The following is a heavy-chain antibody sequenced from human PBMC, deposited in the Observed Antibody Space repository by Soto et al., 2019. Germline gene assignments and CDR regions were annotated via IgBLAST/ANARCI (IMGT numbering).Heavy chain of an antibody. Sequence: SETLSLTCTVSGGSVSSGSYYWSWIRQPPGKGLEWIGYIYYSGSTNYNPSLKSRVTISVDTSKNQFSLKLSSVTAADTAVYYCARDRGGSYSMGVAFDYWGQGTLVTVSS. CDR3: ARDRGGSYSMGVAFDY. CDR2: IYYSGST. J-gene: IGHJ4*02. CDR1: GGSVSSGSYY. V-gene: IGHV4-61*01. D-gene: IGHD1-26*01.